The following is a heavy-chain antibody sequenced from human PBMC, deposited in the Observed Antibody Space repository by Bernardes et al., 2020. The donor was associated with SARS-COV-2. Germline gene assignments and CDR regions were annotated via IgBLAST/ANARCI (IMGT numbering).Heavy chain of an antibody. D-gene: IGHD3-16*01. CDR1: GINFAASD. Sequence: GWSLRLSCAASGINFAASDIHWVRQAPGKGLEWVALTSNGGLHIDYSDTVKGRFTVSRDTSKKTVFLQMNLVNPEDTAVYYCATHDTTAYYYGAWGQGTRVTVSS. CDR2: TSNGGLHI. CDR3: ATHDTTAYYYGA. J-gene: IGHJ5*02. V-gene: IGHV3-30*03.